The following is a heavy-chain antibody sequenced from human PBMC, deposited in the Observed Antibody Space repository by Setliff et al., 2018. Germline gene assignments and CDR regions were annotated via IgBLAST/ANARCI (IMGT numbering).Heavy chain of an antibody. D-gene: IGHD2-15*01. V-gene: IGHV3-53*01. Sequence: LRLSCAASGVTVSAYDMSWVRQAPGKGLEWVSLLDNDGSTYYSDSVKGRFTISRGTSKNTLYLQMNSLRAEDTAVYYCARDSTGYDLWGRGTLVTVSS. J-gene: IGHJ2*01. CDR1: GVTVSAYD. CDR2: LDNDGST. CDR3: ARDSTGYDL.